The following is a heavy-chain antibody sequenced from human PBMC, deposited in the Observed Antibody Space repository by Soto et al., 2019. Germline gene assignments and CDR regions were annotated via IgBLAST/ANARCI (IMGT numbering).Heavy chain of an antibody. CDR3: AKDLYTVTTNWFDP. D-gene: IGHD4-17*01. CDR1: GFTFSSYA. J-gene: IGHJ5*02. V-gene: IGHV3-23*01. CDR2: ISGSDVGT. Sequence: PGGSLRLSCAASGFTFSSYAMSWVRQAPGKGLEWVSGISGSDVGTYYADSVKGRFTISRDNFKNTVYLQMNSLRAEDTAVYYCAKDLYTVTTNWFDPWGQGTLVTVSS.